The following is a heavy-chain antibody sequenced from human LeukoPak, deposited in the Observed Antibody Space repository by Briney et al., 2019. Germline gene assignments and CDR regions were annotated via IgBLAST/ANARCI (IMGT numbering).Heavy chain of an antibody. Sequence: SETLSLTCAVYGGSFSGCYWSWVRQPPGEGREWIGEINHSGSTNYNTSLKSRVTISVDTSKNQFSLKLSSVTAADTAVYYCACRADYYGSGPANWCDPWGQGTLVTVSS. V-gene: IGHV4-34*01. CDR1: GGSFSGCY. J-gene: IGHJ5*02. D-gene: IGHD3-10*01. CDR3: ACRADYYGSGPANWCDP. CDR2: INHSGST.